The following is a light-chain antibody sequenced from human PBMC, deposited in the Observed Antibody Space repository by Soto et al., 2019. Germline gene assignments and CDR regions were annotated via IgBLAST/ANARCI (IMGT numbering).Light chain of an antibody. J-gene: IGLJ2*01. CDR3: QSYDSSNRV. V-gene: IGLV6-57*04. CDR2: EDN. CDR1: SGSIASNY. Sequence: FMLTQPHSVSESPGKTVNISCTRSSGSIASNYVQWYQQRPGSAPTTVIYEDNQRPSGVPDRFSGSIDSSSNSASLTISGLKTEDEADYYCQSYDSSNRVFGGGTKLTVL.